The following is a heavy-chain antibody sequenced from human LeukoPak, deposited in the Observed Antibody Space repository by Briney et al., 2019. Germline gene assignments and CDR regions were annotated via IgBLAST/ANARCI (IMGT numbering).Heavy chain of an antibody. CDR1: GFTFSSYW. J-gene: IGHJ6*02. CDR2: IKQDGSEK. CDR3: ASQYSSGWHYYGMDV. V-gene: IGHV3-7*01. Sequence: GGSLRLSCAASGFTFSSYWMSWVRQAPGKGLEWMANIKQDGSEKYYVDSVKGRFTISRDNAKNSLYLQMNSLRAEDTAVYYCASQYSSGWHYYGMDVWGQGTTVTVSS. D-gene: IGHD6-19*01.